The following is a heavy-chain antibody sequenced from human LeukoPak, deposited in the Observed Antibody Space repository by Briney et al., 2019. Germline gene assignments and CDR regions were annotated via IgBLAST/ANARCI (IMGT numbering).Heavy chain of an antibody. D-gene: IGHD6-13*01. Sequence: ASEKVSCKASGYTFTSYDINWVRQATGQGLEWMGWMNPNSGNAGYAQKFQGRVTMTRDTSINTAYMELSSLTSDDTAVYFCARGSAAVLGRDYWGQGSLVTVSS. CDR2: MNPNSGNA. J-gene: IGHJ4*02. CDR1: GYTFTSYD. V-gene: IGHV1-8*01. CDR3: ARGSAAVLGRDY.